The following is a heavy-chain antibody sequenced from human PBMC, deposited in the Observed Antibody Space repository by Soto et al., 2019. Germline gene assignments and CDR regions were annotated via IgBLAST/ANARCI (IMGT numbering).Heavy chain of an antibody. CDR1: GFSFNKYG. CDR3: AKDRVIQLLPIWPDP. Sequence: GGSLRLSCAASGFSFNKYGMHWVRQAPGKGLEWVAYVSSDGSNQYYADSVKGRFTISRDNSKSTLYLQPDSLRVDDTAFYYCAKDRVIQLLPIWPDPWGQGTLVTVSS. D-gene: IGHD2-2*01. V-gene: IGHV3-30*18. J-gene: IGHJ5*02. CDR2: VSSDGSNQ.